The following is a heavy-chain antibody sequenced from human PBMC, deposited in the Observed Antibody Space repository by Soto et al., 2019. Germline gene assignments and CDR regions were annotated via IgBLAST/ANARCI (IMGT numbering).Heavy chain of an antibody. J-gene: IGHJ6*02. D-gene: IGHD2-2*01. V-gene: IGHV5-51*01. CDR1: GYSFTSYW. CDR2: IYPGDSDT. Sequence: GESLRISCKGSGYSFTSYWIGWVRQMPGKGLEWMGIIYPGDSDTRYSPSFQGQGTISADKSISTAYLQWSSLKASDTAMYYCVRLLVGVPLVYGMDVWGQGNTVTVSS. CDR3: VRLLVGVPLVYGMDV.